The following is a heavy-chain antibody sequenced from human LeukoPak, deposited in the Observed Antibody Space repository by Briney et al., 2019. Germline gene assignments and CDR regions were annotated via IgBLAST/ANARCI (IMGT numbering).Heavy chain of an antibody. CDR1: GSTFGDYA. CDR2: IRSKAYGGTT. V-gene: IGHV3-49*03. J-gene: IGHJ6*02. Sequence: GGSLRLSCTASGSTFGDYAMSWFRQAPGKGLEWVGFIRSKAYGGTTEYAASVKGRFTISRDDSKSIAYLQMNSLKTEDTAVYYCTRAPYSSSWYRPYVDYYDGMDVWCQGTTVTVSS. CDR3: TRAPYSSSWYRPYVDYYDGMDV. D-gene: IGHD6-13*01.